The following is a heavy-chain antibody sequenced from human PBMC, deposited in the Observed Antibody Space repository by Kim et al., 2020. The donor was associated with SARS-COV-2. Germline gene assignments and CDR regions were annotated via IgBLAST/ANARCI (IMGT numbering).Heavy chain of an antibody. D-gene: IGHD3-10*01. CDR2: ISYDGSNK. Sequence: GGSLRLSCAASGFTFSSYAMHWVRQAPGKGLEWVAVISYDGSNKYYADSVKGRFTISRDNSKNTLYLQMNSLRAEDTAVYYCARARSRLYYYGMDVWGQG. J-gene: IGHJ6*02. V-gene: IGHV3-30-3*01. CDR3: ARARSRLYYYGMDV. CDR1: GFTFSSYA.